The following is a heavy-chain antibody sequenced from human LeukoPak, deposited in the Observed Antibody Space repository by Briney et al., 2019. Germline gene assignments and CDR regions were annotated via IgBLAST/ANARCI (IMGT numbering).Heavy chain of an antibody. V-gene: IGHV3-48*02. Sequence: GGSLRLSCAASGFTFSSYSMNWVRQAPGKGLEWVSYISSSSSTIYYADSVKGRFTISRDNAKNSLYLQMNSLRDEDTAVYYCARGLQRTEDYGDYDPHDYWGQGTLVTVSS. CDR2: ISSSSSTI. CDR1: GFTFSSYS. J-gene: IGHJ4*02. D-gene: IGHD4-17*01. CDR3: ARGLQRTEDYGDYDPHDY.